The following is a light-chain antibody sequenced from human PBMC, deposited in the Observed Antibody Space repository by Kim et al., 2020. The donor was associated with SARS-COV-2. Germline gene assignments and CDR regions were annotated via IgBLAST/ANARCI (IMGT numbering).Light chain of an antibody. V-gene: IGLV2-8*01. CDR3: SSYAGTNNYV. J-gene: IGLJ1*01. CDR2: EVN. Sequence: GQSGTPSCTGTRRDVGNYKVDSWYQKHPGKAPKFIIYEVNKRPSGVPDRFSGSKSGNTASLTVSGLQAEDEAHYYCSSYAGTNNYVFGTGTKVTVL. CDR1: RRDVGNYKV.